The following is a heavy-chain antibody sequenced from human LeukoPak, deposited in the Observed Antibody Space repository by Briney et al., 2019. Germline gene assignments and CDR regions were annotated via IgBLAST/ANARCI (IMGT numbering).Heavy chain of an antibody. D-gene: IGHD3-10*01. Sequence: ASVKVSCKASGYTFAGYYMHWVRQAPGQGLEWMGWINPNSGGTNYAQKFQGRVTMTRDTSISTAYMELSRLRSDDTAVYYCARESKTVRGSNDWGQGTLVTVSS. CDR3: ARESKTVRGSND. V-gene: IGHV1-2*02. CDR2: INPNSGGT. J-gene: IGHJ4*02. CDR1: GYTFAGYY.